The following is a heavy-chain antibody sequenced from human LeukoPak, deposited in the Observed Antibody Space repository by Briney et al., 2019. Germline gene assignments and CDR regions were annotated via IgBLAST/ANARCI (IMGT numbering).Heavy chain of an antibody. J-gene: IGHJ4*02. V-gene: IGHV3-11*01. D-gene: IGHD5-18*01. CDR3: ASSGYSYGYFRDY. Sequence: GGSLRLSCAASGFTFSDYYMSWIRQAPGKGLEWVSYISSSGSTIYYADSVKGRFTISRDNAKNSLYLQMSSLRAEDTAVYYCASSGYSYGYFRDYWGQGTLVTVSS. CDR1: GFTFSDYY. CDR2: ISSSGSTI.